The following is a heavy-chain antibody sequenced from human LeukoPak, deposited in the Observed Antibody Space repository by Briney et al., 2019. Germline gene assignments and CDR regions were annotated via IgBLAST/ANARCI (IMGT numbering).Heavy chain of an antibody. CDR1: GGSISSYY. CDR3: ARASSWYYFDY. V-gene: IGHV4-59*01. CDR2: IYYSGST. D-gene: IGHD6-13*01. J-gene: IGHJ4*02. Sequence: SETLSLTCTVSGGSISSYYWSWIRQPPGKGLEWIGYIYYSGSTNYNPSLKSRVTISVDTSKNQFSLKLSSVTAADTAVYYCARASSWYYFDYWGQGTLVTVSS.